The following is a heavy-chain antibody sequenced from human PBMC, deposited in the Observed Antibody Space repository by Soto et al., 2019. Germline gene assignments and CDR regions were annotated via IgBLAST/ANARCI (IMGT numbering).Heavy chain of an antibody. CDR2: IFYTGST. J-gene: IGHJ5*02. D-gene: IGHD3-16*02. V-gene: IGHV4-59*08. CDR1: GGSISSSS. CDR3: ARLVQANGVITQDNWRAP. Sequence: SETLSLTCTVSGGSISSSSWNWIRQAPGKRLEWIGCIFYTGSTNFNPSLESRVAMSLDTSKNQFSLRLSSVTAADTAVYYCARLVQANGVITQDNWRAPWGQRTCGTVSS.